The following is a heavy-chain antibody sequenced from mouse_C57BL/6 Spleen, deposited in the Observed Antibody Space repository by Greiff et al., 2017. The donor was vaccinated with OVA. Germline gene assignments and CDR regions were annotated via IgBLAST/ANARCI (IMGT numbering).Heavy chain of an antibody. D-gene: IGHD2-5*01. J-gene: IGHJ1*03. CDR2: IDPENGDT. Sequence: EVKLMESGAELVRPGASVKLSCTASGFNIKDDYMHWVKQRPEQGLEWIGWIDPENGDTEYASKFQGKATITADTSSNTAYLQLSSLTSEDTAVYYCTTSNYGYFDVWGTGTTVTVSS. V-gene: IGHV14-4*01. CDR3: TTSNYGYFDV. CDR1: GFNIKDDY.